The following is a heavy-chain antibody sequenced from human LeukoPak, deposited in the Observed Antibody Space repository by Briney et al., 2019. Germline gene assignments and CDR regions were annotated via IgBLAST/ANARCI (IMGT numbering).Heavy chain of an antibody. CDR3: AKYLVPAAIHAHYFDY. J-gene: IGHJ4*02. CDR1: GFTFSSYG. D-gene: IGHD2-2*02. V-gene: IGHV3-30*02. Sequence: PGGSLRLSCAASGFTFSSYGMHWVRQAPGKGLEWVAFIRYDGSNKYYADSVKGRFTISRDNSKNTLYLQMNSLRAEDTAVYYCAKYLVPAAIHAHYFDYWDQGTLVTVSS. CDR2: IRYDGSNK.